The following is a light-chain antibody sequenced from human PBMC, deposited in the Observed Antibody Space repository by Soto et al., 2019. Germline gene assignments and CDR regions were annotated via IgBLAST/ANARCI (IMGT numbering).Light chain of an antibody. J-gene: IGKJ1*01. CDR3: QQHDSWPRT. Sequence: ELVMTQSPATLSVSPGESATLSCRASQSVYNNLAWYQQRPGQAPRLLIHGASTRATGVPAKVSGSGSGTEFTLTISSLQSEDFAVYYCQQHDSWPRTFGQGTKVDIK. CDR2: GAS. CDR1: QSVYNN. V-gene: IGKV3-15*01.